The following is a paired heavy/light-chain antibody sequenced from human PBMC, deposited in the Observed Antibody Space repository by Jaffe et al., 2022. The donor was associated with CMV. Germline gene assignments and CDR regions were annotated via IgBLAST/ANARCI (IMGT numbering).Heavy chain of an antibody. CDR3: ARRLIPPGSSWYYWGYYFDY. CDR1: GYTFTSYA. CDR2: INAGNGNT. D-gene: IGHD6-13*01. V-gene: IGHV1-3*01. J-gene: IGHJ4*02. Sequence: QVQLVQSGAEVKKPGASVKVSCKASGYTFTSYAMHWVRQAPGQRLEWMGWINAGNGNTKYSQKFQGRVTITRDTSASTAYMELSSLRSEDTAVYYCARRLIPPGSSWYYWGYYFDYWGQGTLVTVSS.
Light chain of an antibody. Sequence: EIVLTQSPATLSLSPGERATLSCRASQSVSSYLAWYQQKPGQAPRLLIYDASNRATGIPARFSGSGSGTDFTLTISSLEPEDFAVYYCQQRSNWPELTFGGGTKVEIK. CDR2: DAS. CDR1: QSVSSY. CDR3: QQRSNWPELT. V-gene: IGKV3-11*01. J-gene: IGKJ4*01.